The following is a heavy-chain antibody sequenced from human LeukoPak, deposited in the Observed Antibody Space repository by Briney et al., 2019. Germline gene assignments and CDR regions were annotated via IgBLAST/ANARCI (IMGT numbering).Heavy chain of an antibody. CDR2: TNANSGGT. CDR1: GYTSSGYY. Sequence: GASVKVSCKASGYTSSGYYMHWVRQAPGQGLEWMGRTNANSGGTHYARKFQGRVTMTRDTSITTVHMELSRLRSDDTAVYYCARVSNYDSSGYCDFDYWGQGTLVTVSS. D-gene: IGHD3-22*01. V-gene: IGHV1-2*06. CDR3: ARVSNYDSSGYCDFDY. J-gene: IGHJ4*02.